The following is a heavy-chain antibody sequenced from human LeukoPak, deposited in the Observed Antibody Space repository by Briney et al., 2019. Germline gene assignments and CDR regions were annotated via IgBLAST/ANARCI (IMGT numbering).Heavy chain of an antibody. D-gene: IGHD3-10*01. CDR2: IKQDGSDK. Sequence: GGSLRLSCAASGFTFSAYWMSWVRQAPGKGLEWVANIKQDGSDKYYVDSVKGRFTISRDNAKNSLYLQMNSLRAEDTAVYYCARDTRTTYYYGSGSYYYYYGMDVWGKGTTVTVSS. J-gene: IGHJ6*04. CDR1: GFTFSAYW. V-gene: IGHV3-7*01. CDR3: ARDTRTTYYYGSGSYYYYYGMDV.